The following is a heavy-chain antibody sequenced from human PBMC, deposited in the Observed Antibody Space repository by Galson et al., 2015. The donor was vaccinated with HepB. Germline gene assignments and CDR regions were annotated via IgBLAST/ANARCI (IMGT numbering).Heavy chain of an antibody. Sequence: QSGAEVKKPGESLTISCQGSGYSFTSYGINWVRQMPGKGLEWMGRIDPSDSYTNYSPSFEGHVIISADKSTSTAYLQCSSLKASDTAMYYCAREGWSSYGHTGGAFDIWGQGTMVTVSS. V-gene: IGHV5-10-1*01. D-gene: IGHD5-18*01. CDR1: GYSFTSYG. CDR2: IDPSDSYT. J-gene: IGHJ3*02. CDR3: AREGWSSYGHTGGAFDI.